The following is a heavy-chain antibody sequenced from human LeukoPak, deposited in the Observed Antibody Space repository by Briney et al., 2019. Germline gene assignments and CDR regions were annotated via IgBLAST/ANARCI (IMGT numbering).Heavy chain of an antibody. Sequence: QPRGSLRLSCAASGFTFNNYAMSWVRQAPGKGLEWVSSISSGGATTWYADSAKGRFTISRDNSQSTPYLQMNGLRAEDTAVFYCVRGMTAPDCWGQGSLVTVSS. CDR3: VRGMTAPDC. V-gene: IGHV3-23*01. J-gene: IGHJ4*02. D-gene: IGHD2-21*02. CDR1: GFTFNNYA. CDR2: ISSGGATT.